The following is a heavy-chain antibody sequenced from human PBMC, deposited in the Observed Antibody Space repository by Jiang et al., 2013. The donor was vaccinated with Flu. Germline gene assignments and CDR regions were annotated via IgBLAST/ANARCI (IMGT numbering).Heavy chain of an antibody. D-gene: IGHD3-16*02. CDR3: ARGPYVWGSYHVDY. CDR1: GGSFSGYY. Sequence: SLTCAVYGGSFSGYYWSWIRQPPGKGLEWIGEINHSGSTNYNPSLKSRVTISVDTSKNQFSLKLSSVTAADTAVYYCARGPYVWGSYHVDYWGQGTLVTVSS. J-gene: IGHJ4*02. V-gene: IGHV4-34*01. CDR2: INHSGST.